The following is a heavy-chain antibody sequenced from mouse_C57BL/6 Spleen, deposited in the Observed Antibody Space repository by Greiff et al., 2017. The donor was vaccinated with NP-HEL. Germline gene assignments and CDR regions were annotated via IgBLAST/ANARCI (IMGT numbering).Heavy chain of an antibody. CDR2: ISDGGSYT. V-gene: IGHV5-4*03. J-gene: IGHJ3*01. CDR3: ARYQDYYGSSPFAY. D-gene: IGHD1-1*01. CDR1: GFTFSSYA. Sequence: EVKLVESGGGLVKPGGSLKLSCAASGFTFSSYAMSWVRQTPEKRLEWVATISDGGSYTYYPDNVKGRFTISRDNAKNNLYLQMSHLKSEDTAMYYCARYQDYYGSSPFAYWGQGTLVTVSA.